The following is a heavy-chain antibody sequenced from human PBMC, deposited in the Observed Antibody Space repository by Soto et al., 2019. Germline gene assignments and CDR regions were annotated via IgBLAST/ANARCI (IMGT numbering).Heavy chain of an antibody. D-gene: IGHD5-12*01. Sequence: SVKVSCKASGGSFSSYAICWVRQAPGQGLEWMGGLIPIFGTENYAQEFQGRVTITADESTSTAYMELSSLRSEDTAVYYCARDFRRDGYNCLDYWGQGTLVNVSS. V-gene: IGHV1-69*13. CDR1: GGSFSSYA. CDR3: ARDFRRDGYNCLDY. CDR2: LIPIFGTE. J-gene: IGHJ4*02.